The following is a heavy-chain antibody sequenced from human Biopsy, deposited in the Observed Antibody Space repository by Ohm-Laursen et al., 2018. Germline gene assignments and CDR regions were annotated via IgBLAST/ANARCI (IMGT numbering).Heavy chain of an antibody. CDR1: GGSISSDY. CDR2: IYYSGST. V-gene: IGHV4-59*01. Sequence: SQTLSLTCTVSGGSISSDYWSWIRQTPGKGLEWIGYIYYSGSTNYNPSLKSRVTISVDTSKNQFSLRLNSVTAADTAVYYCARGAKSTGWPFFYFYRMDVWGQGTTVTVSS. J-gene: IGHJ6*02. CDR3: ARGAKSTGWPFFYFYRMDV. D-gene: IGHD2-8*02.